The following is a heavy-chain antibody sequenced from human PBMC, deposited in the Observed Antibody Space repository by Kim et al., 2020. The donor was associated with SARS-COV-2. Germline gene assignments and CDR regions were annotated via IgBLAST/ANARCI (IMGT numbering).Heavy chain of an antibody. J-gene: IGHJ4*02. Sequence: YSPSFQGPVTISADKSISTAYLQWSSLKASDTAMYYCARRTTDSGSYYGYWGQGTLVTVSS. D-gene: IGHD1-26*01. V-gene: IGHV5-51*01. CDR3: ARRTTDSGSYYGY.